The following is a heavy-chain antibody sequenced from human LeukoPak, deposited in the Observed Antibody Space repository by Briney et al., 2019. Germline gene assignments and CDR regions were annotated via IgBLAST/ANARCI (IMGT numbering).Heavy chain of an antibody. CDR2: IYYSGST. CDR3: ARSCGGDCYTDY. CDR1: GGSISSYY. D-gene: IGHD2-21*02. V-gene: IGHV4-59*01. Sequence: TSETLSLTCTVSGGSISSYYWSWIRQPPGKGLEWIGYIYYSGSTNYNPPLKSRVTISVDTSKNQFSLKLSSVTAADTAVYYCARSCGGDCYTDYWGQGTLVTVSS. J-gene: IGHJ4*02.